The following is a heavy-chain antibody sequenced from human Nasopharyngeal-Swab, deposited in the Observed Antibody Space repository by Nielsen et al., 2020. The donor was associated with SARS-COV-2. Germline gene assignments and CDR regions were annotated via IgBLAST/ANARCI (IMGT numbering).Heavy chain of an antibody. CDR2: IIPIFGTA. V-gene: IGHV1-69*13. J-gene: IGHJ3*02. CDR1: AGTFSSYA. Sequence: SVKVSCKASAGTFSSYAVSWVRQAPGQGLEWMGGIIPIFGTANYAQKFQGRVTLTSSDSTIPSFLALSSLRSEDTAVYYCAGWITMIRGATFDIWGQGTMVTVSS. CDR3: AGWITMIRGATFDI. D-gene: IGHD3-10*01.